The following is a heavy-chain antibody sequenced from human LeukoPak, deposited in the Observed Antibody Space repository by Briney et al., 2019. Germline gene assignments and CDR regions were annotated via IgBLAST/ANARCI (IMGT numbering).Heavy chain of an antibody. D-gene: IGHD4-17*01. CDR2: IYPGGGST. CDR1: GYTFTSYY. J-gene: IGHJ4*02. Sequence: ASVKVSCKASGYTFTSYYIHWVRQAPGQGLEWMGIIYPGGGSTSYAQKFQGRVTMTRDMSTSTVYMELSSLRSEDTAVYYCARGYGLNPVDYWGQGTLVTVSS. CDR3: ARGYGLNPVDY. V-gene: IGHV1-46*01.